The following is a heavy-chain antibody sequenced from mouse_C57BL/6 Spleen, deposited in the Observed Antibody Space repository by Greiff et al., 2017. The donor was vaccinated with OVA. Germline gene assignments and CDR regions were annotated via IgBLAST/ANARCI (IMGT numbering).Heavy chain of an antibody. J-gene: IGHJ2*01. Sequence: VQLQQSGPELVKPGASVKMSCKASGYTFTDYNMHWVKQSHGKSLEWIGYINPNNGGTSYNQKFKGKATLTVNKSSSTAYMGLRSLTAEDSAVYYCARGEGPGDYWGQGTTLTVSS. D-gene: IGHD3-3*01. CDR3: ARGEGPGDY. V-gene: IGHV1-22*01. CDR2: INPNNGGT. CDR1: GYTFTDYN.